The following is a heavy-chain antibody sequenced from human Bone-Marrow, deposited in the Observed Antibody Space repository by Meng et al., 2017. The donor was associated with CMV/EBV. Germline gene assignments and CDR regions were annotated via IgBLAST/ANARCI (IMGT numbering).Heavy chain of an antibody. CDR1: GGTFSSNT. CDR3: ARGVIMIRDYHQYAMDV. CDR2: INPDTGDT. Sequence: ASVKVSCKASGGTFSSNTISWVRQAPGQGLEWMGWINPDTGDTKYAKKFQGRVTLTRDTSISTAYMDLSGLRSDDTAVYYCARGVIMIRDYHQYAMDVWGQGTTVTVSS. D-gene: IGHD2-8*01. V-gene: IGHV1-2*02. J-gene: IGHJ6*02.